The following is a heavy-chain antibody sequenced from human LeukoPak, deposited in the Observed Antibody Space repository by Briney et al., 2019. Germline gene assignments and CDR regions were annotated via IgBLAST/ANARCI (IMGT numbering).Heavy chain of an antibody. J-gene: IGHJ6*03. CDR2: IYSSGST. D-gene: IGHD6-13*01. CDR1: GGSISGYY. V-gene: IGHV4-4*09. Sequence: SETLSLTCTVSGGSISGYYWSWIRQPPGKGLEWIGYIYSSGSTNYNPSLKSRVTISVDTSKNQFSLKLSSVTAADTAVYYCARGYSSSWNDLGDYYYYYYMDVWGKGTTVTVSS. CDR3: ARGYSSSWNDLGDYYYYYYMDV.